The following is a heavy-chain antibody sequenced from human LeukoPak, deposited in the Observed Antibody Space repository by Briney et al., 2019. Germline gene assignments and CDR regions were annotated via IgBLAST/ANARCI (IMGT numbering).Heavy chain of an antibody. Sequence: GASVKVSCKSSGYTFTSYYMYWVRQAPREELEWMGIINPSGGSTSYAQKFQGRVTMTRDTSTSTVYMELSSLRSEDTAVYYCARDSGMVRGTVDYWGQGTLVTVSS. CDR1: GYTFTSYY. J-gene: IGHJ4*02. D-gene: IGHD3-10*01. CDR2: INPSGGST. CDR3: ARDSGMVRGTVDY. V-gene: IGHV1-46*01.